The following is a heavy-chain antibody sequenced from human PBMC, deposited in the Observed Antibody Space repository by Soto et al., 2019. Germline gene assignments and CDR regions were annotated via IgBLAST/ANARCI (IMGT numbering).Heavy chain of an antibody. CDR2: IIPIFGTA. V-gene: IGHV1-69*12. CDR3: ARSPADYQLLLF. Sequence: QVQLVQSGAEVKKPGSSVKVSCKASGGTFSSYAISWVRQAPGQGLEWMGGIIPIFGTANYAQKFQGGVTLTADESTSTAYMELSSLRSEDTAVYYCARSPADYQLLLFWGQGTLVTVSS. D-gene: IGHD2-2*01. J-gene: IGHJ4*02. CDR1: GGTFSSYA.